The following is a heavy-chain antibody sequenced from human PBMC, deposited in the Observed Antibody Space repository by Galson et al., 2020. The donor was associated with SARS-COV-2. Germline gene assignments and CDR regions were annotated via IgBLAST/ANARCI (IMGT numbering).Heavy chain of an antibody. J-gene: IGHJ4*02. CDR1: GGSISSSSYY. D-gene: IGHD3-3*01. V-gene: IGHV4-39*01. CDR2: IYYSGST. Sequence: SETLSLTCTVSGGSISSSSYYWGWIRQPPGKGLEWIGSIYYSGSTYYNTSLKSRVTISVDTSKNQFSLKLSSVTASDTAVYYCARTTTFGGVDRFDYWGQGTLVTVSS. CDR3: ARTTTFGGVDRFDY.